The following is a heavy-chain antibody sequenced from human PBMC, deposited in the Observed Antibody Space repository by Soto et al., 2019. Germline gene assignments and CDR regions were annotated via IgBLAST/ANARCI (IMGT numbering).Heavy chain of an antibody. CDR1: GCTFTSYY. J-gene: IGHJ6*02. Sequence: ASVKVSCKASGCTFTSYYMHWVRQAPGQGLEWMGIINPSGGSTSYAQKFQGRVTMTRDTSTSTVYMELSSLRSEDTAVYYCWLRFGHYYYYYRLDVWGQGTTVTVSS. V-gene: IGHV1-46*01. D-gene: IGHD5-12*01. CDR2: INPSGGST. CDR3: WLRFGHYYYYYRLDV.